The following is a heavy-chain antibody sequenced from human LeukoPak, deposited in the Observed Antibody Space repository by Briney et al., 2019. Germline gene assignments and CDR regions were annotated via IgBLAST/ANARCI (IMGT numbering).Heavy chain of an antibody. Sequence: RGSLRLSCAASGFTFSDAWMSWVRQAPGMGLEWVGRIKSKTDGGTTDYAAPVKGRFTISRDDSKTTLYLQINSLRTDDTAVYYCTADMPTSSRASDYWGQGTLVTVSS. V-gene: IGHV3-15*01. CDR2: IKSKTDGGTT. CDR1: GFTFSDAW. D-gene: IGHD1-26*01. CDR3: TADMPTSSRASDY. J-gene: IGHJ4*02.